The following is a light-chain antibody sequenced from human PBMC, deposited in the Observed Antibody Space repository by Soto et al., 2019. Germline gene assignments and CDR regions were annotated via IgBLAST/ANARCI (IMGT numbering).Light chain of an antibody. CDR2: GAS. CDR1: ENVRTF. Sequence: EVVLTQSPATPSLSPGERATLSCRASENVRTFVDWYQQKPGQAPRLLIYGASNRATGIPPRFSGSGSGTDFTLTISNLEPEDFAVYYCQQHSHWPPWTFGQGTRVEIQ. V-gene: IGKV3-11*01. CDR3: QQHSHWPPWT. J-gene: IGKJ1*01.